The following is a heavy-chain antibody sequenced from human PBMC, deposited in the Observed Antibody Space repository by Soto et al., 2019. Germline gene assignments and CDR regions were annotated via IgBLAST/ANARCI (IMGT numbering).Heavy chain of an antibody. CDR2: IYPGDSDT. J-gene: IGHJ4*02. CDR3: ARLHLGLVGGIVVVPAAEPFDY. D-gene: IGHD2-2*01. CDR1: GYSFTSYW. V-gene: IGHV5-51*01. Sequence: GESLKISCKGSGYSFTSYWIGWVRQMPGKGLEWMGIIYPGDSDTRYSPSFQGQVTISADKSISTAYLQWSSLKASDTAMYYCARLHLGLVGGIVVVPAAEPFDYWGQGTLVTVSS.